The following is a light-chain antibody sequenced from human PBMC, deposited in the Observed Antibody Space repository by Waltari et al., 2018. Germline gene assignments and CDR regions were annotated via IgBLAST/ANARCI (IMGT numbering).Light chain of an antibody. J-gene: IGLJ3*02. CDR1: SSTIGLHP. CDR2: KNN. V-gene: IGLV1-44*01. Sequence: QSVLTQPPSASGTPGQRVTISCSGRSSTIGLHPVNWYQQLPGPAPHLLIYKNNQRPSGVPDRFSASKSGTSASLAISGLQSEDEADYYCASWDDSLNGVFGGGTKLTVL. CDR3: ASWDDSLNGV.